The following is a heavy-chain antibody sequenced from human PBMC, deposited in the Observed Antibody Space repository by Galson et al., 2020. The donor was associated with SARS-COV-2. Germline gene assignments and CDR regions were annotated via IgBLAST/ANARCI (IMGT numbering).Heavy chain of an antibody. CDR1: GAPIRRSNYY. V-gene: IGHV4-39*01. CDR2: ISYTGIT. Sequence: SETLSPTCTVSGAPIRRSNYYWGWIRQSPGSGLEWIGTISYTGITYSSASLRSPVTMSADTSKNQVSLKLTSVIAADAGVFYCARLSSRYGGDSNWFDPCGPVTLVTVSS. CDR3: ARLSSRYGGDSNWFDP. J-gene: IGHJ5*02. D-gene: IGHD2-21*02.